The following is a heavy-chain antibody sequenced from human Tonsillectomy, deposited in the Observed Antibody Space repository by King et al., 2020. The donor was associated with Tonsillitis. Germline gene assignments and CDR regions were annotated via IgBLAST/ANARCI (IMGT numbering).Heavy chain of an antibody. J-gene: IGHJ5*02. CDR1: GYTFTNYG. Sequence: QLVQSGAEVKKPGASVKVSCKASGYTFTNYGISWVRQAPGQGLEWMGWISAYNGRTNYAEKLQDRVAMTTDTSTSTAYMELRSLRSDDTAVYYCARDYQQLITWFDPWGQGTLVTVSS. V-gene: IGHV1-18*04. CDR2: ISAYNGRT. D-gene: IGHD6-13*01. CDR3: ARDYQQLITWFDP.